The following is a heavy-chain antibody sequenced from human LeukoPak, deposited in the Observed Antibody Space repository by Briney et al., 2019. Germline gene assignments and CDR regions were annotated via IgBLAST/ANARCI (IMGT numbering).Heavy chain of an antibody. CDR3: ARGGEYYYDSSGYWGISPFDY. V-gene: IGHV3-30*03. Sequence: GGSLRLSCAASGFTFSNFWMHWVRQAPGKGLEWVAVISYDGSNKYYADSVKGRFTISRDNSKNTLYLQMNSLRAEDTAVYYCARGGEYYYDSSGYWGISPFDYWGQGTLVTVSS. J-gene: IGHJ4*02. CDR1: GFTFSNFW. CDR2: ISYDGSNK. D-gene: IGHD3-22*01.